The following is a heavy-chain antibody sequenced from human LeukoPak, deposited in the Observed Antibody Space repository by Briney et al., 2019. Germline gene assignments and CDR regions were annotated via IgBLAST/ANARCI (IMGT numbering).Heavy chain of an antibody. Sequence: GASVKVSCKASGYTFTSYDINWVRQAPGPGLEWMGWMNPNSGNTGYAQKFQGRVTMTRNTSISTAYMELSSLRSEDTTVYYCARDCSSTSCPNNYWGQGTLVTVSS. D-gene: IGHD2-2*01. CDR3: ARDCSSTSCPNNY. V-gene: IGHV1-8*01. CDR2: MNPNSGNT. J-gene: IGHJ4*02. CDR1: GYTFTSYD.